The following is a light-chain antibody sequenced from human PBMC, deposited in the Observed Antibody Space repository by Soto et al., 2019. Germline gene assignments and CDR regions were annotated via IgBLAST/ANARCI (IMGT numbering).Light chain of an antibody. Sequence: DIQMTQSPSSLSASVGDRVTITCRASESIARHLNWYQQKPGKAPKLLIYAASSLQNGVPSRFRGGGSGTDFTLTINNLQPEDFAAYYCQQTYSTLSITFGQGTRLLIK. CDR2: AAS. CDR3: QQTYSTLSIT. J-gene: IGKJ5*01. V-gene: IGKV1-39*01. CDR1: ESIARH.